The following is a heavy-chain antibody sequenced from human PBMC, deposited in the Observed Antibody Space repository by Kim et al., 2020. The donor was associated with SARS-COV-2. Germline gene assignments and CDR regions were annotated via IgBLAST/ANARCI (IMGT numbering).Heavy chain of an antibody. D-gene: IGHD3-10*01. V-gene: IGHV1-2*02. CDR2: INPNSGGA. CDR3: ARWGTTGESIIPLDY. CDR1: GYTFTGYY. J-gene: IGHJ4*02. Sequence: ASVKVSCKASGYTFTGYYMHWVRQAPGQGLEWMGWINPNSGGANYAQKFQGRVTMTRDTSISTAYMELSRLRSDDTAVYYCARWGTTGESIIPLDYWGQGTLVTVSS.